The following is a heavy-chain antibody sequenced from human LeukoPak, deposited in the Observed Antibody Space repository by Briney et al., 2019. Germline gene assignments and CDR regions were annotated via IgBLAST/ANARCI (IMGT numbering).Heavy chain of an antibody. D-gene: IGHD3-3*01. CDR3: ARGRFLDPYYYYYYGMDV. CDR1: GYSVSGCY. Sequence: ASVMVPCRGSGYSVSGCYMQWVGQAPGQGLEWVGWINPNSGGTNYAQKFQGRVTMTRDTSISKAYMELSRLRSDDTAVYYCARGRFLDPYYYYYYGMDVWGQGTTVTVSS. V-gene: IGHV1-2*02. CDR2: INPNSGGT. J-gene: IGHJ6*02.